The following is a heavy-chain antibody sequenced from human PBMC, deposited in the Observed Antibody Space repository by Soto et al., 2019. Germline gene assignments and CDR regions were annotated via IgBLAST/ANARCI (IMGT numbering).Heavy chain of an antibody. D-gene: IGHD3-10*01. CDR3: AKVSSMVRGRVPFYYMDV. V-gene: IGHV3-23*01. Sequence: GGSLRLSCGASGFTFSSYAMSWVRQAPGKGLEWVSAISGSGGSTYYADSVKGRFTISRDNSKNTLYLQMNSLRAEDTAVYYCAKVSSMVRGRVPFYYMDVWGKGTTVTVSS. J-gene: IGHJ6*03. CDR1: GFTFSSYA. CDR2: ISGSGGST.